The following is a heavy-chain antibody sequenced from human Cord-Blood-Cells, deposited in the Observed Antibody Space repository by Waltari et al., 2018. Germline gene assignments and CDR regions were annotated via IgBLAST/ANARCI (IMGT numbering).Heavy chain of an antibody. Sequence: QVQLQESGPGLVKPSETLSLTCAVSGYSISSGYYWGWIRQPPGKGLEWIGSIYHSGSTYHTPSLKRRVTNSVGPSKNQFSLKLGSVTAADTAVYYCAREYSSSSESSWSYGGNWFDPWGQGTLVTVSS. CDR1: GYSISSGYY. J-gene: IGHJ5*02. D-gene: IGHD6-6*01. CDR2: IYHSGST. V-gene: IGHV4-38-2*01. CDR3: AREYSSSSESSWSYGGNWFDP.